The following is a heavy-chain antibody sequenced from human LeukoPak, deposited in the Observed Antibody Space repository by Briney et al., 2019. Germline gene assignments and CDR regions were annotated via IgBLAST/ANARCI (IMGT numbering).Heavy chain of an antibody. V-gene: IGHV3-30*02. D-gene: IGHD6-13*01. J-gene: IGHJ4*02. Sequence: GGSLRLSCAASGFTFSSYGMHWVRQAPGKGLEWVAFIRYDGSNKYYADSVKGRFTISRDNSKNTLYLQMNSLRAEDTAVYYCAKLGWLYSSSWNPETFDYWGQGTLVTVSS. CDR1: GFTFSSYG. CDR2: IRYDGSNK. CDR3: AKLGWLYSSSWNPETFDY.